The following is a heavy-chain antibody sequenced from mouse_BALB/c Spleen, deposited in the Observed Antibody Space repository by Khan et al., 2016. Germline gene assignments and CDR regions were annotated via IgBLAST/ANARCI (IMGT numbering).Heavy chain of an antibody. Sequence: QVQLKQSGAELMKPGASVKISCKATGYTFSNYWIEWIKERPGHGLEWIGEILPGSGTTNYNEKFKGTATFTAETSSNTACMQLSSLTSEDSAVYYCASGSYWGQGTLVTVSA. D-gene: IGHD2-2*01. CDR1: GYTFSNYW. V-gene: IGHV1-9*01. CDR2: ILPGSGTT. J-gene: IGHJ3*01. CDR3: ASGSY.